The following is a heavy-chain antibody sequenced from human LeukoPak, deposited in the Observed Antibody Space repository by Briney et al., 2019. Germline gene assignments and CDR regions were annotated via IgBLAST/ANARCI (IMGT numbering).Heavy chain of an antibody. J-gene: IGHJ5*02. CDR1: GYSFTSYW. V-gene: IGHV5-51*01. CDR3: ARVIVVVPAAIRGRFDP. CDR2: IYPGDSDT. Sequence: GESLKISCKGAGYSFTSYWIGWVRQMPGKGLEWMGIIYPGDSDTRYSPSFQGQVTISADKSISTAYLQWSSLKASDTAMYYCARVIVVVPAAIRGRFDPWGQGTLVTVSS. D-gene: IGHD2-2*01.